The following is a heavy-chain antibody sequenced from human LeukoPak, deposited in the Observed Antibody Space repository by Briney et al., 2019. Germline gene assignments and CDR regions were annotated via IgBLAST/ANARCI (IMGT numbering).Heavy chain of an antibody. CDR2: ISAYNGNT. D-gene: IGHD3-10*01. J-gene: IGHJ5*02. V-gene: IGHV1-18*01. Sequence: ASVKVSCKASGYTFTSYGISWVRQAPGQGLEWMGWISAYNGNTNYAQKLQGRVTMTTDTSTSTAYMGLRSLRSDDTAVYYCAREGESRWYHYGSGSCWFDPWYQGTLVNV. CDR1: GYTFTSYG. CDR3: AREGESRWYHYGSGSCWFDP.